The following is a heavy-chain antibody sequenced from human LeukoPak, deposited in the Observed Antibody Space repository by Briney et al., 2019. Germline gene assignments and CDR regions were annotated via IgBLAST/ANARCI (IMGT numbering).Heavy chain of an antibody. Sequence: ASVKVSCKASGYTFTSYGISWVRQAPGQGLEWMGWISAYNGNTNYAQKLQGRVTMTTDTSTSTAYMELRSLRSDDTAVYYCARGCRQGSSTSCYRGAEYFQHWGQGTLVTVSS. V-gene: IGHV1-18*01. CDR2: ISAYNGNT. CDR3: ARGCRQGSSTSCYRGAEYFQH. CDR1: GYTFTSYG. D-gene: IGHD2-2*02. J-gene: IGHJ1*01.